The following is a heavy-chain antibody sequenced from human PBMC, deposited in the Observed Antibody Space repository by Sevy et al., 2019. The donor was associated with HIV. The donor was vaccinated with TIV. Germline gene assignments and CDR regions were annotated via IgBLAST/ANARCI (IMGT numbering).Heavy chain of an antibody. V-gene: IGHV4-61*02. CDR3: AAGYSGYDPGPPWY. J-gene: IGHJ4*02. CDR2: IYTSGST. Sequence: SETLSLTCTVSGGSIYSGSYYWSWIRQPAGKGLQWLGRIYTSGSTNYNPSLKSRVTISVDTSKNQFSLKLSSVTVADTAVYYCAAGYSGYDPGPPWYWGQGTLVTVSS. CDR1: GGSIYSGSYY. D-gene: IGHD5-12*01.